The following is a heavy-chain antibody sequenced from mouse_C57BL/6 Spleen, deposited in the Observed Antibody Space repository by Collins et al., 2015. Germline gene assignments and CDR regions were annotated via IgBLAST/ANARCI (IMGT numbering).Heavy chain of an antibody. CDR2: IYPGSGNT. D-gene: IGHD2-3*01. CDR3: ARRVDGYYEAMDY. CDR1: GYSFPSYY. Sequence: QVQLQQSGPELVXPGASLKISCKASGYSFPSYYIHWVKQRPGQGLEWIGWIYPGSGNTKYNEKFKGKATLTADTSSSTAYMQLSSLTSEDSAVYYCARRVDGYYEAMDYWGQGTSVTVSS. V-gene: IGHV1-66*01. J-gene: IGHJ4*01.